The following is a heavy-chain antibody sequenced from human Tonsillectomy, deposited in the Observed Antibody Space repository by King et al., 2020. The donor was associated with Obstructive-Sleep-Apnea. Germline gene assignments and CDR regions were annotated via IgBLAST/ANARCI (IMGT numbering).Heavy chain of an antibody. CDR1: GFTFSNYA. CDR2: ISYDGSNK. CDR3: ARDPKEWEVQY. D-gene: IGHD1-26*01. Sequence: QLVQSGGGVVQPGRSLRLSCAASGFTFSNYAMHWVRQAPGKGLELVAVISYDGSNKYYADSVKGRFTISRDNSKNTLYLQMNSLRAEDTAVYYCARDPKEWEVQYWGQGTLVTVSS. V-gene: IGHV3-30*04. J-gene: IGHJ4*02.